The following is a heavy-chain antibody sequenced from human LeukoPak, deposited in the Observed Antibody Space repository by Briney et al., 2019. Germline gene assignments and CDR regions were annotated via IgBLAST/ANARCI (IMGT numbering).Heavy chain of an antibody. CDR3: ARGRIAVAADAFDI. CDR1: GFTVSDIH. CDR2: IYTGGNT. Sequence: GGSLRLSCAASGFTVSDIHMTWVRQAPGKGLEWVSVIYTGGNTYYADSVKGRFSISRDVPKNTMYLQMNSVRAEDTAVYYCARGRIAVAADAFDIWGQGTMVTVSS. J-gene: IGHJ3*02. V-gene: IGHV3-66*01. D-gene: IGHD6-19*01.